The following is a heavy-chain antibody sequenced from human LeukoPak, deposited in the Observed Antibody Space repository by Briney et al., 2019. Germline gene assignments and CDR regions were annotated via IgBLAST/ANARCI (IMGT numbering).Heavy chain of an antibody. CDR3: AKPARVGAVDY. V-gene: IGHV3-23*01. D-gene: IGHD6-13*01. J-gene: IGHJ4*02. CDR2: ISGNSGNT. Sequence: PGGSLRLSCAASGFTFSNYGMHWVRQAPGMGLEWVSAISGNSGNTHYADSVKGRFTISRDNSKNTLYLQMNSLRAEDTAIYYCAKPARVGAVDYWGQGTLVTVSS. CDR1: GFTFSNYG.